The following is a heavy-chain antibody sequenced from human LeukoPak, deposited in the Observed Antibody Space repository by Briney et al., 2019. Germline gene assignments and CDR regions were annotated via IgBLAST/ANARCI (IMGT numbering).Heavy chain of an antibody. Sequence: SETLSLTCTVSGGSISSSSYYWGWIRQPPGKGLEWIGSIYYSGSTYYNPSLKSRVTMSVDTSNNHLSLRLTSVTAADTALYYCARHSYNYYGLDVWGQGTTITVSS. V-gene: IGHV4-39*01. CDR1: GGSISSSSYY. CDR3: ARHSYNYYGLDV. CDR2: IYYSGST. J-gene: IGHJ6*02.